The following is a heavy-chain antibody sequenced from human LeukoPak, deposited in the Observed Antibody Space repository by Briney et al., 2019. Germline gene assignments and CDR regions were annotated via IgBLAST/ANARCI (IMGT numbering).Heavy chain of an antibody. CDR3: ARPYYYDSRIDP. V-gene: IGHV4-30-4*01. CDR1: GGSISSGDYY. CDR2: MYHSGST. J-gene: IGHJ5*02. Sequence: SETLSLTCTVSGGSISSGDYYWSWIRQPPGKGLEWIAYMYHSGSTYYNPSLRSRVTMSADTSKNQLSLKLSSVTAADTAVYYCARPYYYDSRIDPWGQGILVTVSS. D-gene: IGHD3-22*01.